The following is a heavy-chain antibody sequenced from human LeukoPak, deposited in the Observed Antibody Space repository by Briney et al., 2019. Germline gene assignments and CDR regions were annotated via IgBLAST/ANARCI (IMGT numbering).Heavy chain of an antibody. J-gene: IGHJ4*02. V-gene: IGHV3-53*01. D-gene: IGHD3-16*01. CDR1: GFTVSINS. CDR2: IYSGGNT. Sequence: GGPLRLSCTVSGFTVSINSMSWVRQAPGKGLEWVSFIYSGGNTHYSDSVKGRFTISRDNSKNTLYLQMNSLRAGDTALYYCVRGGEPGFDYWGQGILVTVSS. CDR3: VRGGEPGFDY.